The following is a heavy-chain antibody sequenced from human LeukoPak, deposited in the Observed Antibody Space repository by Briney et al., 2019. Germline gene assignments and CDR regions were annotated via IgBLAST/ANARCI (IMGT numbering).Heavy chain of an antibody. V-gene: IGHV4-34*01. CDR1: GGSFSGYY. J-gene: IGHJ3*02. CDR3: ARGCGYSYVRGNDAFDI. D-gene: IGHD5-18*01. Sequence: SETLSLTCGVYGGSFSGYYWSWIHQPPGKGLEWIGEINHSGSTNYNPSLKSRVTISVDTSKNQFSLKLSSVTAADTAVYYCARGCGYSYVRGNDAFDIWGQGTMVTVSS. CDR2: INHSGST.